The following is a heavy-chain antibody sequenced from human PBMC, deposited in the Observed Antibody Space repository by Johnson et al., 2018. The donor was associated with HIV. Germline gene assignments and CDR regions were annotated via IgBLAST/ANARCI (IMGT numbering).Heavy chain of an antibody. Sequence: VQLVESGGGLVQPGGSLRLSCAASGFTFSSYLMSWVRQAPGKGLEWVANIKQDGSEKYYVDSVKGRFTISRDNAKNSLYLQMNSLRAEETAVYYCARDHTGIAAAVNAFDMWGQGTMVTVSS. V-gene: IGHV3-7*01. CDR3: ARDHTGIAAAVNAFDM. D-gene: IGHD6-13*01. CDR2: IKQDGSEK. CDR1: GFTFSSYL. J-gene: IGHJ3*02.